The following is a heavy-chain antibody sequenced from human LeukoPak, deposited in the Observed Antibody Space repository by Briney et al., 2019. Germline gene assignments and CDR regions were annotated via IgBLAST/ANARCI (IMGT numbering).Heavy chain of an antibody. J-gene: IGHJ4*02. CDR1: GGSFSGYY. Sequence: PSETLSLTCALYGGSFSGYYWSWIRQPPGKGLEWIGEINHSGSINYNLSLKSRVTISIDTSKNQFSLKLTSVTAADTAAYYCARPPHSGSYGALVYWGQGTLVTVSS. D-gene: IGHD1-26*01. CDR2: INHSGSI. V-gene: IGHV4-34*01. CDR3: ARPPHSGSYGALVY.